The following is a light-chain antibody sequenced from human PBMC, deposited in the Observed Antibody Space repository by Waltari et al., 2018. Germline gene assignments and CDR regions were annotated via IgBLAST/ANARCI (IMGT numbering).Light chain of an antibody. J-gene: IGLJ3*02. Sequence: QFVLTQPPSVSGAPGQTVTISCTGTPSNFGAGYDVFWYQRLPGTAPNLLISLNTNRPSGVPDRFSGSKSGTSASLAISGLQTDDEGDYYCQSYDRNLRGWVFGGGTKLTVL. V-gene: IGLV1-40*01. CDR3: QSYDRNLRGWV. CDR2: LNT. CDR1: PSNFGAGYD.